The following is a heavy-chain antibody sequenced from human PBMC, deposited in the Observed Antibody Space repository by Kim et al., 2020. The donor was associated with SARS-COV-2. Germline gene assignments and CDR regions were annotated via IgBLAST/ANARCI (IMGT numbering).Heavy chain of an antibody. CDR2: IYYSGST. D-gene: IGHD6-19*01. V-gene: IGHV4-39*07. CDR3: AGDLRGESGWSLSYYFGC. CDR1: GGSISSSSYY. J-gene: IGHJ4*02. Sequence: SETLSLTCTVSGGSISSSSYYWGWIRQPPGQGLEWIGSIYYSGSTYYNPALTRRVTISVKTSKNQFSLKLSSVTAADTAVYYCAGDLRGESGWSLSYYFGCWGQGALVTVSP.